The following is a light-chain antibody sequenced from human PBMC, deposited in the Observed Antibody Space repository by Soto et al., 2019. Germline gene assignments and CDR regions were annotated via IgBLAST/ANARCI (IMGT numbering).Light chain of an antibody. CDR3: SSYTPSSTPFV. V-gene: IGLV2-14*03. CDR2: DVS. Sequence: QSVLTQPASVSGSPGQSITISCTGTSSDVGGYNFVSWYQHHPGKAPKLIIYDVSNRPSGVSNRFSGSKSGNTASLTISWLQAEDEADYYCSSYTPSSTPFVFGTGTKLTVL. CDR1: SSDVGGYNF. J-gene: IGLJ1*01.